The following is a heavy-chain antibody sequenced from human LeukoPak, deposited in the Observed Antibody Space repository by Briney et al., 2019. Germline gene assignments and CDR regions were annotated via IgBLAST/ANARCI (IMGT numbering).Heavy chain of an antibody. J-gene: IGHJ3*02. CDR3: ARDKRYALDI. Sequence: GASVKVSCKASGGTFSSYAISWVRQAPGQGLEWMGGIIPIFGTANYAQKFQGRVTITADESTSTAYMELRSLRSDDTAVYYCARDKRYALDIWGQGTMVTVSS. CDR1: GGTFSSYA. V-gene: IGHV1-69*13. D-gene: IGHD6-25*01. CDR2: IIPIFGTA.